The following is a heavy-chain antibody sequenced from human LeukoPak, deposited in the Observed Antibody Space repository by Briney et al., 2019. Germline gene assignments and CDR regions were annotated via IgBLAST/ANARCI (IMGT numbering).Heavy chain of an antibody. CDR1: GFTFSSYE. CDR2: ISSSGSTI. J-gene: IGHJ4*02. V-gene: IGHV3-48*03. CDR3: AREGAAMGGFDY. D-gene: IGHD2-2*01. Sequence: GGSLRLSCAASGFTFSSYEMNWVRQAPGKGLEWVSYISSSGSTIYYADSVKGRSTISRDNAKNSLYLQMNSLRAEDTAVYYCAREGAAMGGFDYWGQGTLVTVSS.